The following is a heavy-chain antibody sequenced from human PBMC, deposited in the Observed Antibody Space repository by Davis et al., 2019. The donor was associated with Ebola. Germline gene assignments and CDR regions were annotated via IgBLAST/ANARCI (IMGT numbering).Heavy chain of an antibody. J-gene: IGHJ6*02. Sequence: HSQTLSLTCAISGDSVSSGGWNWIRQSPSRGLEWLGRTYYNSKWYNDYAVIVKSRITINPDTSKNQFSLLLNSVTPEDTAIYYCARGWFRSGMDVWGQGTTITVSS. CDR3: ARGWFRSGMDV. CDR1: GDSVSSGG. D-gene: IGHD6-19*01. V-gene: IGHV6-1*01. CDR2: TYYNSKWYN.